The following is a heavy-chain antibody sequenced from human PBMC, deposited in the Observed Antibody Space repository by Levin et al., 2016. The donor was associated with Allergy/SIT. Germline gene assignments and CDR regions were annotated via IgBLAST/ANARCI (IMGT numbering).Heavy chain of an antibody. CDR2: IIPIFGTA. CDR3: ARGPLQYGYYYYYYMDV. J-gene: IGHJ6*03. Sequence: WVRQAPGQGLEWMGGIIPIFGTANYAQKFQGRVTITADESTSTAYMELSSLRSEDTAVYYCARGPLQYGYYYYYYMDVWGKGTTVTVSS. V-gene: IGHV1-69*01. D-gene: IGHD4-11*01.